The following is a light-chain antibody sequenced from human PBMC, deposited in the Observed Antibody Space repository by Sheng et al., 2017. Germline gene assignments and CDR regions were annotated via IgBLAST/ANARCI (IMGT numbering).Light chain of an antibody. V-gene: IGLV2-23*02. Sequence: QSALAQPASVSGSLGQSITLSCTGTSSDVGTYNLVSWYRHHPGEAPKLLIYEVNKRPSGISDRFSGSKSGNTASLTISGLQSGDDADYYCSSYAGSKIPFGGGTKVTV. J-gene: IGLJ2*01. CDR1: SSDVGTYNL. CDR3: SSYAGSKIP. CDR2: EVN.